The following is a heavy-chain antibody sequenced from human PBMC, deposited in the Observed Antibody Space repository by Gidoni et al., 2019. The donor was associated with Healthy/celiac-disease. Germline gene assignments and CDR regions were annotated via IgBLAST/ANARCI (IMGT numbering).Heavy chain of an antibody. CDR2: ISCDGGST. Sequence: EVQLVESGGVVVQPGGSLRLSCAASGFTFDDYTMHWVRQAQGKGLEWVSLISCDGGSTYYADSVKGRFTISRDNSKNSLYLQMNSLRTEDTALYYCAKEEKRGYSYGLRGAFDIWGQGTMVTVSS. V-gene: IGHV3-43*01. CDR1: GFTFDDYT. CDR3: AKEEKRGYSYGLRGAFDI. J-gene: IGHJ3*02. D-gene: IGHD5-18*01.